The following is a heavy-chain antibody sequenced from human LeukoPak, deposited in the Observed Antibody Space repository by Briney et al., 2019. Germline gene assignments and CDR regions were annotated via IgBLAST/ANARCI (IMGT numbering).Heavy chain of an antibody. V-gene: IGHV3-21*06. CDR3: ARDFLGESGAGGY. J-gene: IGHJ4*02. D-gene: IGHD3-10*01. CDR1: GFTFSYYT. CDR2: ISPSGNSK. Sequence: GGSPRLSCTASGFTFSYYTMNWVRQSPGKGLEWISSISPSGNSKYHADSVKGRFTISRDNARNSLYLEMDSLRADDTALYYCARDFLGESGAGGYWGQGTLVTVS.